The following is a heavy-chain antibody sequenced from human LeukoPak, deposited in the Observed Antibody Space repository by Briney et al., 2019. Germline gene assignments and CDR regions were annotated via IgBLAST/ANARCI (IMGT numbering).Heavy chain of an antibody. V-gene: IGHV3-23*01. CDR2: ISGSGGNT. Sequence: GGSLRLSCAASGFTFSSDAMTWVRQAPGKGLEWVSAISGSGGNTNYADSVKGRFTISRDNSKNTLYLQMTSLRAEDTAVYYCAKSIRAYYYMDVWGKGTTVTVS. CDR1: GFTFSSDA. J-gene: IGHJ6*03. CDR3: AKSIRAYYYMDV.